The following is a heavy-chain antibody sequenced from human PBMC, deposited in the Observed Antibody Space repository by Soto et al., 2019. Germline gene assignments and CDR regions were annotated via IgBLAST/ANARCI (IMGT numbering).Heavy chain of an antibody. V-gene: IGHV1-46*01. CDR1: GYTFTSCY. Sequence: WASVKVSCKASGYTFTSCYMHWVRQAPGQGLEWMGVINPSGGSTSYAQNFRGRVTMTRDTSTSTVYMELSSLRSEDAAVYYCARDLGGGNYGMDVWGQGTTVTVSS. CDR3: ARDLGGGNYGMDV. CDR2: INPSGGST. D-gene: IGHD1-26*01. J-gene: IGHJ6*02.